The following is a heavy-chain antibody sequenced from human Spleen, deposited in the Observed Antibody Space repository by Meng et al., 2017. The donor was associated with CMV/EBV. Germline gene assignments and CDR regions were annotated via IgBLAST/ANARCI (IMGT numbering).Heavy chain of an antibody. CDR1: GGANSSYY. Sequence: VERAGWGPGLGRPSGTLSRTCTGLGGANSSYYWSWIRQPAGKGLEWIGRIYTSGSTNYNPSLKSRVTMSVDTSKNQFSLKLSSVTAADTAVYYCASGSPGAHDYWGQGTLVTVSS. CDR3: ASGSPGAHDY. D-gene: IGHD1-26*01. CDR2: IYTSGST. V-gene: IGHV4-4*07. J-gene: IGHJ4*02.